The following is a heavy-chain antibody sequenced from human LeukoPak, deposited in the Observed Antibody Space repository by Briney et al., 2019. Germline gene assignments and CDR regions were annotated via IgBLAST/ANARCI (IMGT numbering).Heavy chain of an antibody. Sequence: ASVKVSCKASGYTFTSYYIHWVRQAPGQGLEWMGIINPTGGSTTYAQKFQDRATMTRDTSTTTVYMELSSLRSEDTAMYFCAGEQNTVTRWHYFDFWGQGTLVTVSS. D-gene: IGHD4-17*01. CDR1: GYTFTSYY. CDR3: AGEQNTVTRWHYFDF. CDR2: INPTGGST. V-gene: IGHV1-46*01. J-gene: IGHJ4*02.